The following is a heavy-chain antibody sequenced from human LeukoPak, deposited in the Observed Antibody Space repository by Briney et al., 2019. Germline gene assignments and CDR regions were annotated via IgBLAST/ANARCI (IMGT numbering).Heavy chain of an antibody. V-gene: IGHV4-34*01. D-gene: IGHD3-22*01. CDR3: VRQGTNSGYYLLDY. Sequence: PSETLSLTCAVYGAALSEYYWSWIRQSPGKGLEWIGEVAHKGPTVYSPTLNRKYNPSFKSRVTMSVDPSKNQFSLKLTSVTVAYTATYYCVRQGTNSGYYLLDYWGQGHLVIVSS. J-gene: IGHJ4*02. CDR2: VAHKGPTVYSPTLNR. CDR1: GAALSEYY.